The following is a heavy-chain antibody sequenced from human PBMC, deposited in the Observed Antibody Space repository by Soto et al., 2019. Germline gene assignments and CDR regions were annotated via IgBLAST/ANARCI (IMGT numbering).Heavy chain of an antibody. J-gene: IGHJ4*02. V-gene: IGHV1-69*01. Sequence: EGSRQGFGGILRRYSFRRVGQGPRQGVEWMGGIIPIFGTANYAQKFQGRVTITADESTSTAYMELSSLRSEDTAVYYCARDHYDSSGYYSLIYFDYWGQGTLVTVSS. CDR1: GGILRRYS. CDR3: ARDHYDSSGYYSLIYFDY. D-gene: IGHD3-22*01. CDR2: IIPIFGTA.